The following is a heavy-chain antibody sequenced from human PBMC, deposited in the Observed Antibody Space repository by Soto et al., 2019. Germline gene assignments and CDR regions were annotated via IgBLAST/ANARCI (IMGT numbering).Heavy chain of an antibody. V-gene: IGHV3-30*18. J-gene: IGHJ6*02. CDR2: ISYDGGKK. Sequence: GGSLRLSCAASGFTFSSYGMHWVRQAPGKGLEWVAAISYDGGKKYYADSVKGRFTISRDNSKNTLYLQMNSLRAEDTAVYSCAKAEIGYCSSTSCPATSDVWGQGTTVTVSS. D-gene: IGHD2-2*01. CDR1: GFTFSSYG. CDR3: AKAEIGYCSSTSCPATSDV.